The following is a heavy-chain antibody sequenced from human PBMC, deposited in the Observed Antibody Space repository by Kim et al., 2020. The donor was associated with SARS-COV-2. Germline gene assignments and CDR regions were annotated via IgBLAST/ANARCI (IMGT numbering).Heavy chain of an antibody. D-gene: IGHD6-13*01. J-gene: IGHJ5*02. V-gene: IGHV3-30*01. Sequence: ADSVKGHFTITRDNSKNTLYLQMNSLRAEDTAVYYCAGKYGPMYSSSWYALLTWGQGTLVTVSS. CDR3: AGKYGPMYSSSWYALLT.